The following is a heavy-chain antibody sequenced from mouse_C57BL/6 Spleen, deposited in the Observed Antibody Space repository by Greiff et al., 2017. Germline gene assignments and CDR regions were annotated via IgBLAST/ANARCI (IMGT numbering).Heavy chain of an antibody. Sequence: EVKLQESGPGLVKPSQSLSLTCSVTGYSITSGYYWNWIRQFPGNKLEWMGYISYDGSNNYNPSLKNRISITRDTSKNQFFLKLNSVTTEDTATYYCARESIYYYGSSHFDYWGQGTTLTVSS. J-gene: IGHJ2*01. CDR2: ISYDGSN. CDR1: GYSITSGYY. V-gene: IGHV3-6*01. CDR3: ARESIYYYGSSHFDY. D-gene: IGHD1-1*01.